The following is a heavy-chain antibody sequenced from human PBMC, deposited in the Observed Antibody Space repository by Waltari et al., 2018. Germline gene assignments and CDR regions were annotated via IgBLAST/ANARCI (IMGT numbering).Heavy chain of an antibody. CDR3: ARVDYGSGSYFDY. V-gene: IGHV4-39*07. D-gene: IGHD3-10*01. CDR1: GGSISSSSYY. J-gene: IGHJ4*02. CDR2: IYYSGST. Sequence: QLQLQESGPGLVKPSETLSLTCPVPGGSISSSSYYWGWIRQPPGKGLEWIGSIYYSGSTYYNPSLKSRVTISVDTSKNQFSLKLSSVTAADTAVYYCARVDYGSGSYFDYWGQGTLVTVSS.